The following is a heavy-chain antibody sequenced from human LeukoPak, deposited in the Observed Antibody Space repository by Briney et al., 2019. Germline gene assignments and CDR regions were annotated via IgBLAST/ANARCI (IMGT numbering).Heavy chain of an antibody. D-gene: IGHD3-9*01. CDR2: ISGSGGRT. Sequence: GGSLRLSCAASGFTFSSYAMSWVRQAPGKGLEWGSAISGSGGRTDYADSVKGRFTISRDNSKNSLYLQMISLRAEDTALYYCAIPATYYDILTGYDYWGQGTVVTVSS. CDR3: AIPATYYDILTGYDY. CDR1: GFTFSSYA. V-gene: IGHV3-23*01. J-gene: IGHJ4*02.